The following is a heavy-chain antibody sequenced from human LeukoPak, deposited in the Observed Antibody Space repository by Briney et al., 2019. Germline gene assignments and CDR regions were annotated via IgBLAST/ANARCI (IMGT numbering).Heavy chain of an antibody. J-gene: IGHJ4*02. CDR2: INGDGSVN. Sequence: GGSLRLSCAGSGFSFSGSWMYWVRQAPGKGLEWVANINGDGSVNHYVDSVRGRFTISRDNAKNSLYLQMNSLRAEDTAVFYCAKGFYNDAIFDYWGQGTLVTVSS. D-gene: IGHD1-1*01. CDR1: GFSFSGSW. V-gene: IGHV3-7*01. CDR3: AKGFYNDAIFDY.